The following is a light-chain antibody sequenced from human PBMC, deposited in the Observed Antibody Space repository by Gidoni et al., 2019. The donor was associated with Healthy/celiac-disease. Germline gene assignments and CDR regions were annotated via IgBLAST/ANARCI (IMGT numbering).Light chain of an antibody. V-gene: IGKV3-15*01. CDR1: QSGRSH. CDR3: QQYNNWPPIP. Sequence: EIVMTHTPATLSVSPAEGATLSCRASQSGRSHLAWYQQKPGHDPRHLIYGSSTRATGIPARFSGRGSGTEFTLTISSLQSAEFAGYYCQQYNNWPPIPFXXXTRVEIK. CDR2: GSS. J-gene: IGKJ5*01.